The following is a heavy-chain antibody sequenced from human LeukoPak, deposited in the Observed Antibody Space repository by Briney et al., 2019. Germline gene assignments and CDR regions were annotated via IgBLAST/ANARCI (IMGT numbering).Heavy chain of an antibody. V-gene: IGHV3-21*01. Sequence: GGSLRLSCAASGFTFSSYAMHWVRQAPGKGLEWVSSISSSSSYIYYADSVKGRFTISRDNSKNTLYLQMNSLRAEDTAVYYCAKDLTGKYDYWGQGTLVTASS. CDR3: AKDLTGKYDY. CDR1: GFTFSSYA. J-gene: IGHJ4*02. D-gene: IGHD1-20*01. CDR2: ISSSSSYI.